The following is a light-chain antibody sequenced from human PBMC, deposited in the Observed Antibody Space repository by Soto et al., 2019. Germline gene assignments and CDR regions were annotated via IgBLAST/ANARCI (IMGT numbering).Light chain of an antibody. V-gene: IGLV2-23*01. J-gene: IGLJ1*01. CDR2: EGS. Sequence: QSALTQPACVSGSPGQSITISCTGTSSDVGSYNLVSWYQQHPGKAPKLMIYEGSKRPSGVSNRFSGSKSGNTASLTISGLQAEDEADYYCCSYAGSSTLYVFGTGTKLTVL. CDR3: CSYAGSSTLYV. CDR1: SSDVGSYNL.